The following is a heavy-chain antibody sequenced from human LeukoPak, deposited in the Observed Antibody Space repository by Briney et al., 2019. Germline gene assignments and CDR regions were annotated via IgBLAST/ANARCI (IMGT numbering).Heavy chain of an antibody. J-gene: IGHJ4*02. Sequence: GSLRLSCAAPGFTFSSYSMNWVRQAPGKGLEWVSYISSSSSTIYYADSVKGRFTISRDNAKNSLYLQMNSLRAEDTAVYYCARKQLVFDYWGQGTLVTVSS. D-gene: IGHD6-6*01. V-gene: IGHV3-48*01. CDR3: ARKQLVFDY. CDR2: ISSSSSTI. CDR1: GFTFSSYS.